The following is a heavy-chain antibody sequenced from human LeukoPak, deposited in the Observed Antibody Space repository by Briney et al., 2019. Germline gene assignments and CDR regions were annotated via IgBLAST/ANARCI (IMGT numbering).Heavy chain of an antibody. D-gene: IGHD5-24*01. CDR3: ARKGRDGLDY. CDR2: ISSSSSYI. V-gene: IGHV3-21*01. Sequence: GGSLRLSCAASGFTLSSYSMNWVRQAPGKGLEWVSSISSSSSYIYYADSVKGRFTISRDNAKNSLYLQMNSLRAEDTAVYYCARKGRDGLDYWGQGTLVTVSS. CDR1: GFTLSSYS. J-gene: IGHJ4*02.